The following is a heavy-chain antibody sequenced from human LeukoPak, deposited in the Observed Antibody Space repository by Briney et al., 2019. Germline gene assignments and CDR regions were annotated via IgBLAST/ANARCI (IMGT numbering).Heavy chain of an antibody. V-gene: IGHV4-61*01. Sequence: KPSETLSLTCPGSGGSISSSSYYWSWIRQPPGKGLEWIGYISNSGSANNHPSLKSRTTISLDTSKNQLSLNLNSVTAADTAVYYCAGYDHSNYLAYWGQGTRVTVPS. CDR2: ISNSGSA. J-gene: IGHJ4*02. D-gene: IGHD4-11*01. CDR3: AGYDHSNYLAY. CDR1: GGSISSSSYY.